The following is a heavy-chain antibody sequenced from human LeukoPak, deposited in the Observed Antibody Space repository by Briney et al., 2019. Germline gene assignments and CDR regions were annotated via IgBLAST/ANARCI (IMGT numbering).Heavy chain of an antibody. D-gene: IGHD2-15*01. CDR3: ASYGYCSGGSCYGRYYFDY. V-gene: IGHV3-21*01. J-gene: IGHJ4*02. CDR1: GFTFSSYT. Sequence: GGSLRLSCVASGFTFSSYTMNWVRQAPGKGLEWVSSISSSSSYIYYADSVKGRFTTSRDNAKNSLYLQMNSLRAEDTAVYYCASYGYCSGGSCYGRYYFDYWGQGTLVTVSS. CDR2: ISSSSSYI.